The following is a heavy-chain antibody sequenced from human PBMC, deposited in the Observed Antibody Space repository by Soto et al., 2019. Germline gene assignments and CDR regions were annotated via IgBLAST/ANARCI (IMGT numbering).Heavy chain of an antibody. CDR2: INPNSGGT. Sequence: GASVKVSCKASGYTFTCYYMHWVRQAPGQGLEWMGWINPNSGGTNYAQKFQGRVTMTRDTSISTAYMELSRLRSDDTAVYYCARDGRLITFGGVIAPYYYYYGMDVWGQGTTVTVSS. CDR1: GYTFTCYY. V-gene: IGHV1-2*02. D-gene: IGHD3-16*02. J-gene: IGHJ6*02. CDR3: ARDGRLITFGGVIAPYYYYYGMDV.